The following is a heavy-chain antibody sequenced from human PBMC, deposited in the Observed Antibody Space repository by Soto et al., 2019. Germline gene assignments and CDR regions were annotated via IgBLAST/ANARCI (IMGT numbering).Heavy chain of an antibody. CDR2: IHYSGNT. D-gene: IGHD3-3*01. J-gene: IGHJ4*01. V-gene: IGHV4-39*01. CDR3: AIADGFGLVTPFMHN. CDR1: GASISSGQYH. Sequence: SETLSLTCTVSGASISSGQYHWAWIRQPPGKGLEWIASIHYSGNTHYNPSVRSRVAISVDTSKSQFSLRLRSVTAADTALYYCAIADGFGLVTPFMHNWGLATLVTVSS.